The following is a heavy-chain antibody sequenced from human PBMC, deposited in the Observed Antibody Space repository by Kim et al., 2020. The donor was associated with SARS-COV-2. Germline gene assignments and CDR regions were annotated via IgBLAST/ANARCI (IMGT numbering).Heavy chain of an antibody. J-gene: IGHJ6*02. CDR1: GFTFGDYA. CDR2: IRSKAYGGTT. Sequence: GGSLRLSCTASGFTFGDYAMSWFRQAPGKGLEWVGFIRSKAYGGTTEYAASVKGRFTISRDDSKSIAYLQMNSLKTEDTAVYYCTRGGLGELRDYYYYGMDVWGQGTTVTVSS. CDR3: TRGGLGELRDYYYYGMDV. D-gene: IGHD1-26*01. V-gene: IGHV3-49*03.